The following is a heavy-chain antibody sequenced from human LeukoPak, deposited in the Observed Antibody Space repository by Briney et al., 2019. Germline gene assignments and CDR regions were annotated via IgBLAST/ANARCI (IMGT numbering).Heavy chain of an antibody. Sequence: GGSLRLSCAGSGFTFSNAWMNWVRQAPGKGLEWVGRIKSKIDGGTTDYAAPVKGRFTISRDDSKTTLYLQMNSLKTEDTAVYFFTTVLARGGGQGTLVTVSS. J-gene: IGHJ4*02. CDR2: IKSKIDGGTT. CDR3: TTVLARG. CDR1: GFTFSNAW. D-gene: IGHD3-10*01. V-gene: IGHV3-15*01.